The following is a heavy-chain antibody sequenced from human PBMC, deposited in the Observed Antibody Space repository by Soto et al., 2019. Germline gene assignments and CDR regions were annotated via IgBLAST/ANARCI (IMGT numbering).Heavy chain of an antibody. CDR3: ARTPDFPKITFGEVIASYGVDY. D-gene: IGHD3-16*02. CDR1: GGSIRSSSYY. CDR2: IYYSGST. V-gene: IGHV4-39*01. Sequence: WETLSLTCTVSGGSIRSSSYYWGWIRQPPGMGLEWMGSIYYSGSTYYNPYLKSRVTISVDTSKNQFSLNLSSVTAADTAVYYFARTPDFPKITFGEVIASYGVDYWGQGTLVTVSS. J-gene: IGHJ4*02.